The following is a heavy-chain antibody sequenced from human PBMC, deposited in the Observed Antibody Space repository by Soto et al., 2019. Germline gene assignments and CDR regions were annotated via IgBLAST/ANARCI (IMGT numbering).Heavy chain of an antibody. CDR1: GFTVSSNY. J-gene: IGHJ4*02. Sequence: EVQLVESGGGLIQPGGSLRLSCTASGFTVSSNYMSWVRQAPGKGLEWVSVIYSGGSTYYEDSVKGRFTISRDRSKNTLYLQMNSLRAEDTAVYYCARFSGYPNYYFDYWGQGTLVTVSS. V-gene: IGHV3-53*01. D-gene: IGHD5-18*01. CDR2: IYSGGST. CDR3: ARFSGYPNYYFDY.